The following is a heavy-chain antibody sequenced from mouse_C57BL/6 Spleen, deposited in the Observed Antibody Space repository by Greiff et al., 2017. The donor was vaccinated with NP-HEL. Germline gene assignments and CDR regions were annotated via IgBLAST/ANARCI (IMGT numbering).Heavy chain of an antibody. CDR3: ARRGDYYGSRYWYFDV. D-gene: IGHD1-1*01. CDR1: GYTFTSYG. CDR2: IYPRSGNT. Sequence: VQLQQSGAELARPGASVKLSCKASGYTFTSYGISWVKQRTGQGLEWIGEIYPRSGNTYYNEKFKGKATLTADKSASTWYMEIRSLTSEDSAVYFCARRGDYYGSRYWYFDVWGTGTTVTVSS. J-gene: IGHJ1*03. V-gene: IGHV1-81*01.